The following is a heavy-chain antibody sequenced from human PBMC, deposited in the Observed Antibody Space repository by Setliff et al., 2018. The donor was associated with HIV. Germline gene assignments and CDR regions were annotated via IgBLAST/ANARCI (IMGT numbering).Heavy chain of an antibody. CDR1: GGAINSHY. J-gene: IGHJ5*02. V-gene: IGHV4-59*11. CDR3: ARQIWNESPGYGFDP. Sequence: PSETLSLTCTVSGGAINSHYWSWIRQPPGMRLEWIGFIYYTGITTYIPSFENRVTIAVDTSKNQFSLELHSVSAADTALYYCARQIWNESPGYGFDPWGQGTLVTVSS. CDR2: IYYTGIT. D-gene: IGHD3-22*01.